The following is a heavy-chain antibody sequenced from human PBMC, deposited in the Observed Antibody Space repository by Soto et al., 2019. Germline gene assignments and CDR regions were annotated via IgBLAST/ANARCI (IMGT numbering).Heavy chain of an antibody. Sequence: PGGSLRLSCTASGFTFSSYALHWVRQAPGKGLEYVSTISTNGGSTYYANSVKGRFTISRDNSKNTLYLQMGSLRPEDMAVYYCARAAIRGELLEYWGQGP. J-gene: IGHJ4*02. CDR1: GFTFSSYA. CDR2: ISTNGGST. D-gene: IGHD1-26*01. V-gene: IGHV3-64*01. CDR3: ARAAIRGELLEY.